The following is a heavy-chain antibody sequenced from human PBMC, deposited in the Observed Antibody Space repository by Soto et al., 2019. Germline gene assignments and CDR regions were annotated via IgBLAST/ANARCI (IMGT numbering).Heavy chain of an antibody. CDR1: GGSVSSGSYY. CDR2: IYYSGST. J-gene: IGHJ4*02. V-gene: IGHV4-61*01. Sequence: SETLSLTCTVSGGSVSSGSYYWSWIRQPPGKGLEWIGYIYYSGSTNYNPSLKSRVTISVDTSKNQFSLKLSSVTAADTAVYYCARDRGRNYDYVWGSYRYTGAFDYWGQGTLVTVSS. D-gene: IGHD3-16*02. CDR3: ARDRGRNYDYVWGSYRYTGAFDY.